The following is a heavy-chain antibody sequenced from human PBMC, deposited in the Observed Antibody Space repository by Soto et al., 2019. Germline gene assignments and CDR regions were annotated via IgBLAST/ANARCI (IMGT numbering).Heavy chain of an antibody. D-gene: IGHD2-15*01. V-gene: IGHV1-69*01. CDR1: GGTFSSYG. Sequence: QVQLVQSGAEVKKPGSSVKVSCKASGGTFSSYGLSWVRQAPGQGLEWMGGIIPILGIANYAQKFQGRVTIIANESTNAAYMELSSLTYEDTGVYYCSRGSEDIVVLCAPWYNWFDPLGQGALVTVST. J-gene: IGHJ5*02. CDR2: IIPILGIA. CDR3: SRGSEDIVVLCAPWYNWFDP.